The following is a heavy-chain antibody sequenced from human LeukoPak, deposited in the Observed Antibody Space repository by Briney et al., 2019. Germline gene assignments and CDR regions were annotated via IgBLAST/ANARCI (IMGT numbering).Heavy chain of an antibody. Sequence: GGSLRLSCAASGFTFSSYAMSWVRQAPGKGLEWVSGISGSGGSTYYADSVKGRFTISRDKSKNTLYLQMNSLRAEDTAVYYCAKAVNGDYFNWFDPWGQGTLVTVSS. CDR2: ISGSGGST. D-gene: IGHD4-17*01. J-gene: IGHJ5*02. CDR3: AKAVNGDYFNWFDP. V-gene: IGHV3-23*01. CDR1: GFTFSSYA.